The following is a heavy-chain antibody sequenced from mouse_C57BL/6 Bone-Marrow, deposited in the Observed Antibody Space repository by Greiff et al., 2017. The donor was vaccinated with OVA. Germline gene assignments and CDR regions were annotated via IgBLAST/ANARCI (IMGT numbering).Heavy chain of an antibody. CDR3: AKTPYYGSSYWYFDV. V-gene: IGHV3-8*01. CDR1: GYSITSDY. CDR2: ISYSGST. D-gene: IGHD1-1*01. J-gene: IGHJ1*03. Sequence: EVKVEESGPGLAKPSPTLSLTCSVTGYSITSDYWNWIRKFPGNKLEYMGYISYSGSTSYNPSLKSRISITRDTSKNHYYLQLNSVTTEDTATYYCAKTPYYGSSYWYFDVWGTGTTVTVSS.